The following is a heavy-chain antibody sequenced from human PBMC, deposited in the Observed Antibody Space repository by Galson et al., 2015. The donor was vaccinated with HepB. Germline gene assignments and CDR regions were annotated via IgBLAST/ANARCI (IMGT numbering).Heavy chain of an antibody. J-gene: IGHJ3*02. CDR3: ARVRPLLSDAGGGSFDI. V-gene: IGHV4-4*02. D-gene: IGHD2-15*01. CDR2: VNYGGST. CDR1: GDSIRSHNW. Sequence: TLSLTCAVSGDSIRSHNWWSWVRQTPGKGLEWIGEVNYGGSTTYNPSLKSRVTISVDMSKNHFSLKMPSVTAADTAVYYCARVRPLLSDAGGGSFDIWGQGTVVTVAS.